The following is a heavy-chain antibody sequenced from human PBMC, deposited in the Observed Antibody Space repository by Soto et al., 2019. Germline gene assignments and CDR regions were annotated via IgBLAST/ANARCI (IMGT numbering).Heavy chain of an antibody. Sequence: PGGSLRLSCAASGFTFNSYWMSWVRQAPGKGLEWVANIKQDGSEIYYVDSVKGRFTTSRDNAKDSLYLQMNSLRAEDTAVYYCARGIKVGTIFGVVTTFFDYWGQGTLVTVSS. V-gene: IGHV3-7*03. CDR2: IKQDGSEI. J-gene: IGHJ4*02. CDR1: GFTFNSYW. D-gene: IGHD3-3*01. CDR3: ARGIKVGTIFGVVTTFFDY.